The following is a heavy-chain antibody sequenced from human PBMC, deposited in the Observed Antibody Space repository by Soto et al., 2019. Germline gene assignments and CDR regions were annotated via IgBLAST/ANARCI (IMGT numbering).Heavy chain of an antibody. D-gene: IGHD3-10*01. CDR1: GGSISSSNW. J-gene: IGHJ6*02. CDR2: IYHSGST. CDR3: ARVGITMVRGKTPRYYYGMDV. V-gene: IGHV4-4*02. Sequence: PSETLSLTCAVSGGSISSSNWWSWVRQPPGKGLEWIGEIYHSGSTNYNPSLKSRVTISVDKSKNQFSLKLSPVTAADTAVYYCARVGITMVRGKTPRYYYGMDVWGQGTTVTVS.